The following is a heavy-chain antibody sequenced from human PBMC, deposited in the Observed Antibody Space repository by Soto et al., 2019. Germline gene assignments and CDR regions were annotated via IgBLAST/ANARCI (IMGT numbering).Heavy chain of an antibody. CDR2: INPNSGGT. CDR1: GYTFTGYH. J-gene: IGHJ6*03. V-gene: IGHV1-2*04. CDR3: AKSPGIAAAGTLGGAKTEDYYYMDV. D-gene: IGHD6-13*01. Sequence: ASVKVSCKASGYTFTGYHMHWVRQAPGQGLEWMGWINPNSGGTNYAQKFQGWVTMTRDTSISTAYMELSRLRSDDTAVYSCAKSPGIAAAGTLGGAKTEDYYYMDVWGKGTTVTVSS.